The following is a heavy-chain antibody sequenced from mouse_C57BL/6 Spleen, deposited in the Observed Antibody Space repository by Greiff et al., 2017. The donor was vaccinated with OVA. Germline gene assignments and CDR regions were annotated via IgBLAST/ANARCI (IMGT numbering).Heavy chain of an antibody. D-gene: IGHD2-3*01. CDR3: ARYRSDGSLYAMDY. V-gene: IGHV1-26*01. J-gene: IGHJ4*01. CDR2: INPNNGGT. CDR1: GYTFTDYY. Sequence: EVQLQQSGPELVKPGASVKISCKASGYTFTDYYMNWVKQSHGKSLEWIGDINPNNGGTSNNQKFKGKATLTVDKSSSTAYIELRSLTAEDSAIYYCARYRSDGSLYAMDYWGQGTSVTVSS.